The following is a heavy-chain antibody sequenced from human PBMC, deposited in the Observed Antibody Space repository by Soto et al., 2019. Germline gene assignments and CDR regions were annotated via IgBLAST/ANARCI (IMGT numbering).Heavy chain of an antibody. CDR2: INHSGST. J-gene: IGHJ4*02. Sequence: SETLSLTCAVYGGSFSGYYWSWIRQPPGKGLEWIGEINHSGSTNYNPSLKSRVTISVDTSKNQFSLKLSSVTAADTAVYYCATHRLYIEQQLATPFFDYWGQGTLVTVSS. CDR1: GGSFSGYY. CDR3: ATHRLYIEQQLATPFFDY. D-gene: IGHD6-13*01. V-gene: IGHV4-34*01.